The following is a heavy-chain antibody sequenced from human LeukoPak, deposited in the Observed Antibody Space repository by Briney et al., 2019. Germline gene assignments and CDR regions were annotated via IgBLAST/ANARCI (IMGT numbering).Heavy chain of an antibody. CDR3: ARAYSSSSYFDY. V-gene: IGHV4-59*01. Sequence: PSETLSLTCTVSGGSISGYYWSWIRQPPGKGLEWIGYTYYSGSTNYNPSLKSRVTISVDTSKNQFSLKLSSVTAADTAVYYCARAYSSSSYFDYWGQGTLVTVSS. D-gene: IGHD6-6*01. CDR1: GGSISGYY. J-gene: IGHJ4*02. CDR2: TYYSGST.